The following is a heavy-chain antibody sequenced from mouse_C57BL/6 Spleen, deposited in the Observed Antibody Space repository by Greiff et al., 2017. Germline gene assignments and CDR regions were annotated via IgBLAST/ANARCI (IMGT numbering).Heavy chain of an antibody. Sequence: EVQVVESGGGLVKPGGSLKLSCAASGFTFSDYGMHWVRQAPEKGLEWVAYISSGSSTIYYADTVKGRFTICRDNAKNTLFLQMTSLRSEDTAMYYCARLMNYYAMDYWGQGTSVTVSS. V-gene: IGHV5-17*01. CDR2: ISSGSSTI. CDR3: ARLMNYYAMDY. D-gene: IGHD2-3*01. CDR1: GFTFSDYG. J-gene: IGHJ4*01.